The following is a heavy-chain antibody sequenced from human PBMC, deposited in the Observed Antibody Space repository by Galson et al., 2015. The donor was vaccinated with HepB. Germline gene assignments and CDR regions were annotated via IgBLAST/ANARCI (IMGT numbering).Heavy chain of an antibody. CDR2: ISGSGGST. J-gene: IGHJ3*02. V-gene: IGHV3-23*01. CDR1: GFTFSSYA. D-gene: IGHD5-18*01. Sequence: SLRLSCAASGFTFSSYAMSWVRQAPGKGLEWVSAISGSGGSTYYADSVKGRFTISRDNAKNSLYLQMNSLRAEDTAVYYCFGYGLDAFDIWGQGTMVTVSS. CDR3: FGYGLDAFDI.